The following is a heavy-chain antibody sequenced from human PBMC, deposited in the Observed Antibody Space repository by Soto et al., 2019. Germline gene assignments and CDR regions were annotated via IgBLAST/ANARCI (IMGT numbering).Heavy chain of an antibody. J-gene: IGHJ5*02. V-gene: IGHV1-69*02. CDR2: IIPILGIA. Sequence: ASVKVSCKASGGTFSSYTISWVRQAPGQGLEWMGRIIPILGIANYAQKFQGRVTITADKSTSTAYMELSSLRSEDTAVYYCARARGLPEEPRLNWFDPWGQGTLVTVSS. CDR3: ARARGLPEEPRLNWFDP. CDR1: GGTFSSYT. D-gene: IGHD4-17*01.